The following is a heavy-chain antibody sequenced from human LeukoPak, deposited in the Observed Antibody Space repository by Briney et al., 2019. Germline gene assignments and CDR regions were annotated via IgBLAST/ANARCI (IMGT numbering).Heavy chain of an antibody. Sequence: GGSLRLSCAASGFTFSSYSMNWVRQAPGKGLEWVSYISSSSSTIYYADSVKGRFTISRDNAKNSLYLQMNSLRAEDTAVYYCARDGAAGTRGTYYYYGMDVWGQGTTVTGSS. J-gene: IGHJ6*02. V-gene: IGHV3-48*04. D-gene: IGHD6-13*01. CDR1: GFTFSSYS. CDR2: ISSSSSTI. CDR3: ARDGAAGTRGTYYYYGMDV.